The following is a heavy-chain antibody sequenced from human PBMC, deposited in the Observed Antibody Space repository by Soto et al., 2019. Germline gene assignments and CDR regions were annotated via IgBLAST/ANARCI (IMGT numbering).Heavy chain of an antibody. Sequence: SETLSLTCAVYGGSFRGYYWSWIRQPPGKGLEWIGEINHSGSTNYNPSLKSRVTISVDTSKNQFSLKLSSVTAADTAVYYCARGFNYDFWSGYHPDDAFDIWGQGTMVTVSS. CDR2: INHSGST. J-gene: IGHJ3*02. CDR3: ARGFNYDFWSGYHPDDAFDI. V-gene: IGHV4-34*01. CDR1: GGSFRGYY. D-gene: IGHD3-3*01.